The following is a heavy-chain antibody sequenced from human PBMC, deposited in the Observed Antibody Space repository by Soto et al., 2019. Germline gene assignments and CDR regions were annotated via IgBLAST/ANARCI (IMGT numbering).Heavy chain of an antibody. J-gene: IGHJ6*02. Sequence: GASVKVSCKASGGTFSSYAISWVRQAPGQGLEWMGGIIPIFGTANYAQKFQGRVTITADESTSTAYMELSSLRSEDTAVYYCAARLSPVSFRIFGSANYGMDVWGQGTTVTVSS. CDR3: AARLSPVSFRIFGSANYGMDV. CDR1: GGTFSSYA. D-gene: IGHD3-3*01. V-gene: IGHV1-69*13. CDR2: IIPIFGTA.